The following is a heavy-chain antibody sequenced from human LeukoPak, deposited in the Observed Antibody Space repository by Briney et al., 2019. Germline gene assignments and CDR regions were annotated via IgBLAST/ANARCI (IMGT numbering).Heavy chain of an antibody. J-gene: IGHJ4*02. D-gene: IGHD4-17*01. V-gene: IGHV3-23*01. CDR2: IGGSGDNT. CDR3: AKGRGTTVTSAANY. CDR1: GFTFSSYA. Sequence: GGSLTLSSAASGFTFSSYAMSWVRQAPGKGLEWVSSIGGSGDNTFYADSVKDRFTISRDNSKNTLFLQMNSLRAEDTAVYYCAKGRGTTVTSAANYWGQGTLVTVSS.